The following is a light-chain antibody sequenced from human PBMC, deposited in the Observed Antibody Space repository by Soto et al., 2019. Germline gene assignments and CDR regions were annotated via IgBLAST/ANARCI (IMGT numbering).Light chain of an antibody. CDR2: AAS. CDR1: QSIISY. J-gene: IGKJ1*01. Sequence: DIQMTQSPSSLSASVGDRVTITCRASQSIISYLNWYQQKPGKAPKLLIYAASSLQSGVPSRFSGSGSGTDFTLTISSLQPEDFATYYCQQSNSTPWTFGQGTKVDIK. CDR3: QQSNSTPWT. V-gene: IGKV1-39*01.